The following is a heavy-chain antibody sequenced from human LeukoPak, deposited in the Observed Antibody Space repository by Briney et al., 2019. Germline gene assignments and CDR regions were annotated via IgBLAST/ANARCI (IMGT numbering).Heavy chain of an antibody. J-gene: IGHJ4*02. CDR2: IYASGST. CDR3: ARDGSGYYDTSGYRN. CDR1: GGSISSGGYS. V-gene: IGHV4-61*02. Sequence: SETLSLTCAVSGGSISSGGYSWGWIRQPAGKGLEWIGRIYASGSTDYNPSLESRVTISLDTSKNQFSLKLSSVTAADTAVYYCARDGSGYYDTSGYRNWGQGTLVTVSS. D-gene: IGHD3-22*01.